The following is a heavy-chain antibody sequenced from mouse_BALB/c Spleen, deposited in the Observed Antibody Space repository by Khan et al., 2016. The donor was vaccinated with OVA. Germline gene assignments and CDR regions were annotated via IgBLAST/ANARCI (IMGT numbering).Heavy chain of an antibody. J-gene: IGHJ4*01. CDR2: ISYSGST. Sequence: EVQLQESGPGLVKPSQSLSLTCTVTGYSITSDYAWNWIRQFPGNKLEWMGYISYSGSTTYNPSLKSRLSITRDTSKDQFFLQLKSVTSEDTATYYCASELGRYYALDYGGQGTSVTVSS. CDR3: ASELGRYYALDY. CDR1: GYSITSDYA. V-gene: IGHV3-2*02. D-gene: IGHD4-1*01.